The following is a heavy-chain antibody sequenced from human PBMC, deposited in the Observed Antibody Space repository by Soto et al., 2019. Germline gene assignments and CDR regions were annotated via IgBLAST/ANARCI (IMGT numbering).Heavy chain of an antibody. Sequence: QVQLVESGGGVVQPGRSLRLSCAASGFTFSSYGMHWVRQAPGKGLEWVAVIWYDGSNKYYADSVKGRFTISRDNSKNTLYLQMNSLRAEDTAVYYCASMFLGCTVTLKDVWGQGTTVTVSS. J-gene: IGHJ6*02. D-gene: IGHD4-17*01. CDR3: ASMFLGCTVTLKDV. V-gene: IGHV3-33*01. CDR1: GFTFSSYG. CDR2: IWYDGSNK.